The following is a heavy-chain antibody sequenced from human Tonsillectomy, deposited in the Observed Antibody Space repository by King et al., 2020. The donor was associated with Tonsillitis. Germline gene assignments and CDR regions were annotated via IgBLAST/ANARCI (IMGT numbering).Heavy chain of an antibody. CDR2: ISSSSSTI. CDR1: GFTFSSYS. D-gene: IGHD3-10*01. CDR3: ARRGAGEDI. J-gene: IGHJ3*02. V-gene: IGHV3-48*04. Sequence: VQLVESGGGLVQPGGSLRLSCAASGFTFSSYSMNWVRQAPGKGLEWVSYISSSSSTIYYADSVKGRFTISRDNAKNSLYLQMNSLRAEDTAVYYCARRGAGEDIWGQGTMVTVSS.